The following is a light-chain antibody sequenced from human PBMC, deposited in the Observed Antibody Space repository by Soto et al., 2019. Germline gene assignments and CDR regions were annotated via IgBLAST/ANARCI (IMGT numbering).Light chain of an antibody. CDR1: SSNIGNNA. Sequence: QSVLTHPPSVSGAPGQRVTISCSGSSSNIGNNAVNWYQQLPGKAPRALIYYDDLLPSGVSERFSGSKSGTSVSLAISGLQSDDEADYYCASWDDTLSGVVFGGGTKLTVL. CDR3: ASWDDTLSGVV. V-gene: IGLV1-36*01. J-gene: IGLJ3*02. CDR2: YDD.